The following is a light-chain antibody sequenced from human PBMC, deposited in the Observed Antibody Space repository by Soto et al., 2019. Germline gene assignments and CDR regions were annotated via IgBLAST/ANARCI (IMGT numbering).Light chain of an antibody. V-gene: IGKV1-33*01. CDR1: QNINNY. J-gene: IGKJ5*01. CDR2: DAS. Sequence: QMTQTTSSLSASVGDRVTITCQASQNINNYLNWYQQKPGRAPKLLIYDASNLEAGVPSRFRGSGSGTDFTFTISRLQPEDIATYYCQQYENLPTFGQGTRLENK. CDR3: QQYENLPT.